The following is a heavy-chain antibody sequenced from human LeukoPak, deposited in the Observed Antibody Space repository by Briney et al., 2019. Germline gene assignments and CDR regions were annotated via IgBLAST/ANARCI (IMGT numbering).Heavy chain of an antibody. CDR1: GYTFTNYY. D-gene: IGHD6-19*01. CDR2: IKSGGGFT. CDR3: AREQDGGRYDY. J-gene: IGHJ4*02. V-gene: IGHV1-46*01. Sequence: ASVKVSCKASGYTFTNYYIHWVRQAPGQGLEWMGIIKSGGGFTNYAQKFQGRVTVTRDTSTSTVYMELSRLTSEDTAVYYCAREQDGGRYDYWGQGTLVTVSS.